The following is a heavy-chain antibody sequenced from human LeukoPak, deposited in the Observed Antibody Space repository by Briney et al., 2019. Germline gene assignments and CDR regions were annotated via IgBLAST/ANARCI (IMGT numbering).Heavy chain of an antibody. J-gene: IGHJ4*02. CDR3: AKGHSPVVVITTPGY. V-gene: IGHV3-30*18. CDR2: ISYDGSNK. Sequence: GGSLRLSCAASGFTFSSYGMHWVRQAPGKGLEWVAVISYDGSNKYYADSVKGRFTISRDNSKNTLYLQMNSLRVEDTAVYYCAKGHSPVVVITTPGYWGQGTLVTVSS. D-gene: IGHD3-22*01. CDR1: GFTFSSYG.